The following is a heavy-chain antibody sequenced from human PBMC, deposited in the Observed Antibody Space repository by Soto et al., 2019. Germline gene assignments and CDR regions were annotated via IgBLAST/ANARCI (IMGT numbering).Heavy chain of an antibody. CDR3: VRDRDIYRDMVHEDR. D-gene: IGHD5-18*01. CDR1: GFTISGCS. J-gene: IGHJ4*01. V-gene: IGHV3-48*02. Sequence: GGSLRLSCEASGFTISGCSMNWVRQAPGKGLEWLAYITIRTGNTVYADSVRGRFTISADNAENSVFLQMNSLRDEDTAVYFCVRDRDIYRDMVHEDRWGQGTLVTVSS. CDR2: ITIRTGNT.